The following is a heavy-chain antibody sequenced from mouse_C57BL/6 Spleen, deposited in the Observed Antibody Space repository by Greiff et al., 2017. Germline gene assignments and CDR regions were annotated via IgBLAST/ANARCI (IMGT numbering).Heavy chain of an antibody. CDR3: ARRYFYDGDDVSYWYFDV. V-gene: IGHV15-2*01. CDR1: DSEVFPIAY. J-gene: IGHJ1*03. CDR2: ILPSIGRT. D-gene: IGHD2-3*01. Sequence: VQLQQSGSELRSPGSSVKLSCKDFDSEVFPIAYMSWVRQKPGHGFEWIGGILPSIGRTIYGEKFEDKATLDADTLSNTAYLELNSLTSEDSAIYYCARRYFYDGDDVSYWYFDVWGTGTTVTVSA.